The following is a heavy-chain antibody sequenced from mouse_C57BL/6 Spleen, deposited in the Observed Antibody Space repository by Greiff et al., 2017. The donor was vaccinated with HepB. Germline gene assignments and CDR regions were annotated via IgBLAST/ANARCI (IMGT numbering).Heavy chain of an antibody. V-gene: IGHV5-16*01. J-gene: IGHJ2*01. CDR2: INYDGSST. Sequence: EVKLMESEGGLVQPGSSMKLSCTASGFTFSDYYMAWVRQVPEKGLEWVANINYDGSSTYYLDSLKSRFIISRDNAKNILYLQMSSLKSEDTATYYCARVRGGLYYFDYWGQGTTLTVSS. CDR3: ARVRGGLYYFDY. D-gene: IGHD3-3*01. CDR1: GFTFSDYY.